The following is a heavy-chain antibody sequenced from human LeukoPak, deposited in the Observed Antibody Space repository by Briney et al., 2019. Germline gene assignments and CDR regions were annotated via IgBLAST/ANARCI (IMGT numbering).Heavy chain of an antibody. CDR2: FSATDGSA. Sequence: PGGSLRLSCAASGFTVSSYGMTWVRQAPGKGLEWVSAFSATDGSAQYAESVRGRFTISRDNSKNSLYLQMNSLRDEDTAVYFCAMARIAAAGTGAFDVWGQGTMVTVSS. D-gene: IGHD6-13*01. J-gene: IGHJ3*01. CDR3: AMARIAAAGTGAFDV. V-gene: IGHV3-23*01. CDR1: GFTVSSYG.